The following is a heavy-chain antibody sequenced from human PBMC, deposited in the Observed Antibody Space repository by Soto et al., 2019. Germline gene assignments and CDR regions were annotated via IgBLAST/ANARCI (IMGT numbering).Heavy chain of an antibody. D-gene: IGHD4-17*01. V-gene: IGHV3-23*01. CDR2: IIGNGDTT. J-gene: IGHJ4*02. Sequence: EVQLLEAGGGLVQPGGSLRLSCAASGFSCRNYGMSWVRQAPGKGLEWLSAIIGNGDTTYYADSVRGRFTISIDNSKNTLYLQLNDLGAADTAIYYCAKDYDDGDYLPFDYWGPGTLVTVSS. CDR3: AKDYDDGDYLPFDY. CDR1: GFSCRNYG.